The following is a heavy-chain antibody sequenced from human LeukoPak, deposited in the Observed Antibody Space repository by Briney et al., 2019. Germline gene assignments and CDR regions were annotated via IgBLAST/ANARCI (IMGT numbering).Heavy chain of an antibody. CDR1: GFTFSSYA. V-gene: IGHV3-23*01. D-gene: IGHD3-10*01. CDR2: ICGSGGST. CDR3: AKANLSYYYGSGSYSLHFDY. Sequence: GGSLRLSCAASGFTFSSYAMSWVRQAPGEGVEWVSAICGSGGSTYYADSVKGRFTISRDNSKNTLYLQMNSLRAEDTAVYYCAKANLSYYYGSGSYSLHFDYWGQGTLVTVSS. J-gene: IGHJ4*02.